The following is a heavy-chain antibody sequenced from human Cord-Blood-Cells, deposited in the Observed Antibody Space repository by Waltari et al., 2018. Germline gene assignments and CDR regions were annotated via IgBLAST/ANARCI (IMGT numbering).Heavy chain of an antibody. CDR1: GRSFSGYS. D-gene: IGHD6-19*01. J-gene: IGHJ4*02. CDR3: ARRYSSGWYGY. V-gene: IGHV4-34*01. Sequence: QVQLQQWGAGLLKPSETLSLTCAVYGRSFSGYSWRRIRPPPGKGLEWIGEINHSGSTNYNPSLKSRVTISVDTSKNQFSLKLSSVTAADTAVYYCARRYSSGWYGYWGQGTLVTVSS. CDR2: INHSGST.